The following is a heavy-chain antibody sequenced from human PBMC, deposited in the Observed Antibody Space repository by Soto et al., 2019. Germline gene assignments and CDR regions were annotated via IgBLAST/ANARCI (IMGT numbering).Heavy chain of an antibody. V-gene: IGHV3-33*01. D-gene: IGHD3-9*01. J-gene: IGHJ6*03. Sequence: PGGSLRLSCAASGFTFSSYGMHWVRQAPGKGLEWVAVIWYDGSNKYYADSVKGRFTISRDNSKNTLYLQMNSLRAEDTAVYYCSVLTGYYNSYYYYYMDVWGKGTTVTVSS. CDR2: IWYDGSNK. CDR1: GFTFSSYG. CDR3: SVLTGYYNSYYYYYMDV.